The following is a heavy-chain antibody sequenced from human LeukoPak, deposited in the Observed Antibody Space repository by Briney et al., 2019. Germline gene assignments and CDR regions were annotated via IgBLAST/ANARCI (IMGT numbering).Heavy chain of an antibody. CDR1: GYTFTTYY. V-gene: IGHV1-46*01. CDR3: TRVGNYCESSRDV. Sequence: SVKVSCQASGYTFTTYYMHWVRQAPGQRLEWMGIINPNGGSTNYAEKLQGRVTMTRDTSTSTVYMELRSLRSEDTAVYYCTRVGNYCESSRDVWGQGTTVTVSS. CDR2: INPNGGST. D-gene: IGHD3-22*01. J-gene: IGHJ6*02.